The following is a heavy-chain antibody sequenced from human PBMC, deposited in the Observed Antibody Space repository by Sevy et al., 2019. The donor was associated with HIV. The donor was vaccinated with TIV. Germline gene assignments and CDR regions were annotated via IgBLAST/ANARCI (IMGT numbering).Heavy chain of an antibody. J-gene: IGHJ4*02. D-gene: IGHD4-17*01. CDR3: ARHLTHRYGAGY. CDR2: TSYSGTT. V-gene: IGHV4-39*01. CDR1: GGSITSSRYS. Sequence: SETLSLTCTVSGGSITSSRYSWGWIRQTPGKTLEWIATTSYSGTTYYNPSLRSRATTSVDTSKNQFSLKFTSVTPAYTAVYFCARHLTHRYGAGYWGQGTLVTVSS.